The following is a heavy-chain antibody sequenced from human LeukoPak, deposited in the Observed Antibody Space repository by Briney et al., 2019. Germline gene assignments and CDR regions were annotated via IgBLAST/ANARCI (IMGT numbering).Heavy chain of an antibody. J-gene: IGHJ4*02. Sequence: GGSLRLSCTASGFTFGDYAMSWVRQAPGKGLEWVGFIRSKAYGGTTEYAASVKGRFTISRDDSKSIAYLQMNSLKTENTAVYYCTRDHLPLCSSTSCYTGGFDYWGQGTLVTVSS. D-gene: IGHD2-2*02. V-gene: IGHV3-49*04. CDR1: GFTFGDYA. CDR3: TRDHLPLCSSTSCYTGGFDY. CDR2: IRSKAYGGTT.